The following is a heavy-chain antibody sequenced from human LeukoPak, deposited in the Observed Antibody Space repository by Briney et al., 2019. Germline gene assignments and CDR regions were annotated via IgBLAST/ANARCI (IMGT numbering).Heavy chain of an antibody. CDR1: GYTFTSYD. Sequence: ASVKVSCKASGYTFTSYDISWVRQATGQGLEWMGWMNPNSGNTGYAQKFQGRVTMTRNTSISTAYMELSSLRSEDTAVYYCARGKLITIFGVVITSNWFDPWGQGTLVTVSS. V-gene: IGHV1-8*01. CDR2: MNPNSGNT. D-gene: IGHD3-3*01. J-gene: IGHJ5*02. CDR3: ARGKLITIFGVVITSNWFDP.